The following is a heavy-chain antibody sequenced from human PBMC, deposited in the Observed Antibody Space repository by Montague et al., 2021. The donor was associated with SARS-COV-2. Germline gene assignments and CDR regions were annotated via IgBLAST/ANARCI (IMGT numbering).Heavy chain of an antibody. J-gene: IGHJ6*01. V-gene: IGHV3-30-3*01. CDR1: GFTFSSYA. CDR2: IPYDGSNK. Sequence: SLRLSCAASGFTFSSYAMHWVRQAPGKGLEWVAVIPYDGSNKYYADSVKGRFTISRDNSKNTLYLQMNSLRAEDTAVYYCARDLSYYGMDVWGQGTTVTVSS. D-gene: IGHD2/OR15-2a*01. CDR3: ARDLSYYGMDV.